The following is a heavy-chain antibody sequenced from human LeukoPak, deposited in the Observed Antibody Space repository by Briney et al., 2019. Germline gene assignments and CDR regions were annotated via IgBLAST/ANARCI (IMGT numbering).Heavy chain of an antibody. CDR2: INHSGST. D-gene: IGHD6-13*01. Sequence: SETLSLTCTVSGGSISSGGYYWSWIRQPPGKGLEWIGEINHSGSTNYNPSLKSRVTISVDTSKNQFSLKLSSVTAADTAVYYCARGPHGSRARHWGQGTLVTVSS. J-gene: IGHJ4*02. CDR3: ARGPHGSRARH. V-gene: IGHV4-39*07. CDR1: GGSISSGGYY.